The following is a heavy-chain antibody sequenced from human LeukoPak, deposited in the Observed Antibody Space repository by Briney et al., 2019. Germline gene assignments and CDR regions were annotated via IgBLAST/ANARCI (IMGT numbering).Heavy chain of an antibody. Sequence: SGPPLVNPTQPLTLTCTFSGFSLSTSAMCGSWIRQPPGKALEWLARIDWDDDKYYSTPLKTRLTISNDTSKDQVVLTMTNMDPGDTATYYWARMCGTTFREGYWGQGTLVTVSS. CDR3: ARMCGTTFREGY. J-gene: IGHJ4*02. D-gene: IGHD1-1*01. CDR1: GFSLSTSAMC. V-gene: IGHV2-70*11. CDR2: IDWDDDK.